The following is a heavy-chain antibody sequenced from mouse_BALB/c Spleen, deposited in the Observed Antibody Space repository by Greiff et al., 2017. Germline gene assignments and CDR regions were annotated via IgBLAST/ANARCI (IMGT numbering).Heavy chain of an antibody. CDR2: IYPGNSDT. V-gene: IGHV1-5*01. J-gene: IGHJ4*01. D-gene: IGHD2-1*01. CDR1: GYTFTSYW. Sequence: EVKVVESGTVLARPGASVKMSCKASGYTFTSYWMHWVKQRPGQGLEWIGAIYPGNSDTSYNQKFKGKAKLTAVTSTSTAYMELSSLTNEDSAVYYCTKGGNYDYAMDYWGQGTSVTVSS. CDR3: TKGGNYDYAMDY.